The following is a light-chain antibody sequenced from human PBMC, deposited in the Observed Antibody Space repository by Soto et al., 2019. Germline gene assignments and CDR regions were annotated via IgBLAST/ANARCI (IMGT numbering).Light chain of an antibody. CDR2: AAS. CDR1: QTISSH. CDR3: QQSYTTPIT. V-gene: IGKV1-39*01. Sequence: IKMTQSPSSLSASVGDRVIIPCRASQTISSHLNWYQQKPGKAPNLMVYAASSLQSGVPSRFTGSGSGTDFTLTISSLQPEDFATYFCQQSYTTPITFGQGTRLEI. J-gene: IGKJ5*01.